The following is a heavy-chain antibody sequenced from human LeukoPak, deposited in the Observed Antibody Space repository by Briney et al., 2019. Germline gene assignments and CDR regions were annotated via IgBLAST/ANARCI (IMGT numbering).Heavy chain of an antibody. V-gene: IGHV3-21*01. Sequence: PGGSLRLSCAASGFTFSYYSMNWVRQAPGKGLEWVSSISSSGSYIQHADSVKGRFTISRDNAKNSVYLQMNSLRAEDTAVYYCARDQLWFGESYFDYWGQGTLVTVSS. J-gene: IGHJ4*02. CDR1: GFTFSYYS. D-gene: IGHD3-10*01. CDR2: ISSSGSYI. CDR3: ARDQLWFGESYFDY.